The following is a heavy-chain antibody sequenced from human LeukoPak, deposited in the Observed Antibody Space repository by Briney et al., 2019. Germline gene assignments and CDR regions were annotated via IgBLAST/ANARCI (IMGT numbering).Heavy chain of an antibody. V-gene: IGHV4-39*01. CDR3: ARHPYDTTVDY. Sequence: SETLSLTCTVFGGSISSSSYYWGWIRQPPGKGLEWTGSIYYSGSTYYNPSLKSRVTMSVDTSKNQFSLKLSSVTAADTAVYYCARHPYDTTVDYWGQGTLVTVSS. CDR1: GGSISSSSYY. CDR2: IYYSGST. D-gene: IGHD3-9*01. J-gene: IGHJ4*02.